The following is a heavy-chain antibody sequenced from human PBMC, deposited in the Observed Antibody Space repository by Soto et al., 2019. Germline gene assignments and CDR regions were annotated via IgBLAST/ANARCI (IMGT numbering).Heavy chain of an antibody. Sequence: SVSMPLTCSVSGSSLSSSSYYWGWIRHPPGKGLEWIGSIYYSGSTYYNPSLKSRVTISVDTSKNQFSLKLSSVTAADTAVYYCATTKSVGPGNWCDPWGQGTLVTVSS. CDR3: ATTKSVGPGNWCDP. CDR1: GSSLSSSSYY. V-gene: IGHV4-39*01. CDR2: IYYSGST. J-gene: IGHJ5*02.